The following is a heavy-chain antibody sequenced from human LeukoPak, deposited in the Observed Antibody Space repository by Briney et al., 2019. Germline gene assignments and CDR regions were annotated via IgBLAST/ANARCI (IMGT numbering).Heavy chain of an antibody. J-gene: IGHJ6*03. Sequence: PSETLSLTCTVSGGSISSFYWSWIRQPPGKGLEWIGYIYYSGSTNYNPSLKSRVTISVDTSKNQFSLKLSSVTAADTAVYYCARNFPEVSTDPPPFYYYYYMDVWGKGTTVTVSS. CDR2: IYYSGST. D-gene: IGHD4-11*01. V-gene: IGHV4-59*01. CDR1: GGSISSFY. CDR3: ARNFPEVSTDPPPFYYYYYMDV.